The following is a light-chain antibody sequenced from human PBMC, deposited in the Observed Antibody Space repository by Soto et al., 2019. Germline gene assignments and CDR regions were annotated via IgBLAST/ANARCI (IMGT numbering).Light chain of an antibody. Sequence: EIVLTQSPVTLSLSPGERATLSCMASQSVSSSYLAWYQQKPGQAPRLLIYGASSRATGIPDRFSGSGSGTDFTLTISRLEPEDFAVYYCQQCGSSPITFGQGTRLEIK. CDR2: GAS. CDR1: QSVSSSY. J-gene: IGKJ5*01. V-gene: IGKV3-20*01. CDR3: QQCGSSPIT.